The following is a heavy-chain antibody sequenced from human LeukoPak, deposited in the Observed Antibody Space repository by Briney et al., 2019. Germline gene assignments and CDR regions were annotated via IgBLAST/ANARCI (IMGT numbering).Heavy chain of an antibody. Sequence: PGGSLRLSCAASGFTFSSYAMSWVRQAPGKGLEWVSAISGSGGSTYYADSVKGRFTISRDNSKNTLYLQMNSLRAEDTAVYYCAKVNGRVVAATGRYFDYWGQGTLVTVSS. V-gene: IGHV3-23*01. CDR2: ISGSGGST. J-gene: IGHJ4*02. CDR1: GFTFSSYA. CDR3: AKVNGRVVAATGRYFDY. D-gene: IGHD2-15*01.